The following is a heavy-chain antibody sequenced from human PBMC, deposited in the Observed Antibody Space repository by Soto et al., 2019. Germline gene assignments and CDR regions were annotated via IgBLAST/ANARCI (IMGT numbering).Heavy chain of an antibody. CDR1: GGSFSGYY. CDR3: ARGLSNGTPVNWFDP. V-gene: IGHV4-34*01. D-gene: IGHD5-18*01. J-gene: IGHJ5*02. CDR2: FNHSGST. Sequence: QVQLQQWGAGLLKPSETLSLTCAVYGGSFSGYYWSWIRQPPGKGLEWIGEFNHSGSTNYNPSLKLRVTISVDTSKNQFSLKLSSVTAADTAVYYCARGLSNGTPVNWFDPWGQGTLVTVSS.